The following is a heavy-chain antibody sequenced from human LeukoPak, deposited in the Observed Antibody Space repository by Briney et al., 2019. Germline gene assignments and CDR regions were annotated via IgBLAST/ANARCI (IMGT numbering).Heavy chain of an antibody. CDR3: ARESWSSLT. V-gene: IGHV3-7*01. J-gene: IGHJ5*02. Sequence: GGSLRLSCAASGFSFSSYWMSWVRQAPGKRLEWVANIKGDGNGNNYVDSVKGRFTISRDNAKNSLYLQMNSLRAEDTAVYYCARESWSSLTWGQGTLVTVSS. D-gene: IGHD2-2*01. CDR2: IKGDGNGN. CDR1: GFSFSSYW.